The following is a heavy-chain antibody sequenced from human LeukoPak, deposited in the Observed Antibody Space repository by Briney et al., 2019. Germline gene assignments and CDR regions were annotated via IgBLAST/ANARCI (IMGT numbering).Heavy chain of an antibody. V-gene: IGHV4-61*02. Sequence: SETLSLTCTVSGGSISSGSYYWSWIRQPAGKGLEWIGRIYTSGSTNYNPSLKSRVTISVDTSKNQFSLKLSSVTAADTAVYYCARGTYYYDSSGHPLDYYMDVWGKGTTVTVSS. J-gene: IGHJ6*03. CDR3: ARGTYYYDSSGHPLDYYMDV. CDR1: GGSISSGSYY. CDR2: IYTSGST. D-gene: IGHD3-22*01.